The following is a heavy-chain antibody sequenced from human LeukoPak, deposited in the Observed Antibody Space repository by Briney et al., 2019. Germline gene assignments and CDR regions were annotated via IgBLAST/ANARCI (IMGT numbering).Heavy chain of an antibody. CDR3: AKALHRDYGRFDY. CDR1: GFTFSTYA. CDR2: ISDGGSDT. Sequence: GGSLRLSCAASGFTFSTYAMSWVRQAPGKGLDWVSTISDGGSDTHYADSVKGRFTISRDDSKNTLYLQMNSLRADDTAVYYCAKALHRDYGRFDYWGQGTLVTVSS. D-gene: IGHD4-17*01. V-gene: IGHV3-23*01. J-gene: IGHJ4*02.